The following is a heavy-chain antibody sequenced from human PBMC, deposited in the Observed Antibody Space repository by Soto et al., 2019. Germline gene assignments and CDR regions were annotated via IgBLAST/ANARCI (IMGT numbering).Heavy chain of an antibody. D-gene: IGHD3-3*01. V-gene: IGHV1-3*01. Sequence: ASVKVSCKASGYTFTSYAMHWVRQAPGQRLEWMGWINAGNGNTKYSQKFQGRVTTTRDTSASTAYMELSSLRSEDTAVYYCARGSHNDFWSGYYNYYYMAVWGKGTTVTVSS. CDR3: ARGSHNDFWSGYYNYYYMAV. J-gene: IGHJ6*03. CDR1: GYTFTSYA. CDR2: INAGNGNT.